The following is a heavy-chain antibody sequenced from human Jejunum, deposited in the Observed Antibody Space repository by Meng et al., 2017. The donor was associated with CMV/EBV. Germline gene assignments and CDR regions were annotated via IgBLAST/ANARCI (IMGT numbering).Heavy chain of an antibody. Sequence: LSCAASGFTFSSYAMSWVRTAPGKGPEWVSFIFGGGSSTYYADSVKGRFTISKDDSKNTLYLQMNSLRVEDTAVYYCTRESGYLIWGQGTTVTVSS. V-gene: IGHV3-23*03. J-gene: IGHJ6*02. CDR1: GFTFSSYA. D-gene: IGHD5-12*01. CDR3: TRESGYLI. CDR2: IFGGGSST.